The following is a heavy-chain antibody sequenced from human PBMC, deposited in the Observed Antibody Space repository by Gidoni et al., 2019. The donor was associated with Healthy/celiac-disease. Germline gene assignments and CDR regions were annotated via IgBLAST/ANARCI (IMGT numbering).Heavy chain of an antibody. D-gene: IGHD5-12*01. J-gene: IGHJ4*02. V-gene: IGHV4-59*01. CDR1: GGSISSYY. CDR2: IYYSGST. Sequence: QVQLQESGPGLVKPSETLSRTGTVSGGSISSYYWSWIRQPPGKGLEWIGYIYYSGSTNYNPSLKSRVTISVDTSKNQFSLTLSSVTAADTAVYYCARGGYGGYDRPFDYWGQGTLVTVSS. CDR3: ARGGYGGYDRPFDY.